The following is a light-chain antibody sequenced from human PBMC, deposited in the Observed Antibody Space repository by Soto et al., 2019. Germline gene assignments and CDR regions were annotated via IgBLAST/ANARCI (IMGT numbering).Light chain of an antibody. V-gene: IGKV1-33*01. Sequence: DIQMTQSPSSLSASVGDRVTITCQASQDISNYLNWYQQKPGKAPKFLIYDASNSETGVPSRFSGSGSGSYFTFTISSLQPEDFATYYCQQYDNLPLTFGQGTKVDI. J-gene: IGKJ4*01. CDR2: DAS. CDR3: QQYDNLPLT. CDR1: QDISNY.